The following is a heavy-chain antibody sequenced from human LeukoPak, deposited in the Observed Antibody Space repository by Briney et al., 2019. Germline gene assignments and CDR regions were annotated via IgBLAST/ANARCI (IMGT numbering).Heavy chain of an antibody. CDR3: AVLAATDSNDY. Sequence: GGSLRLSCAASGFTFSGYWMSWVRQAPGKGLEWVANIKQDGSDQYYVDSVKGRFTISRENAKNSLYLQMNSLRAEDTAVYYCAVLAATDSNDYWGQGTLVTVSS. CDR2: IKQDGSDQ. V-gene: IGHV3-7*01. CDR1: GFTFSGYW. J-gene: IGHJ4*02. D-gene: IGHD6-13*01.